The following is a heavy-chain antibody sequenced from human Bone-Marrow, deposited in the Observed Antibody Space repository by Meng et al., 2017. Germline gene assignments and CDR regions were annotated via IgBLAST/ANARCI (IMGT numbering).Heavy chain of an antibody. CDR3: ARDQDDSGSYYFDY. CDR2: ISSNGGST. D-gene: IGHD1-26*01. CDR1: GFTFSSYA. V-gene: IGHV3-64*01. Sequence: GESLKISCAAFGFTFSSYAMHWVRQAPGKGLEYVSAISSNGGSTYYANSVKGRFTISRDNSKNTLYLQMGSLRAEDMAVYYCARDQDDSGSYYFDYWGQGTLVTVSS. J-gene: IGHJ4*02.